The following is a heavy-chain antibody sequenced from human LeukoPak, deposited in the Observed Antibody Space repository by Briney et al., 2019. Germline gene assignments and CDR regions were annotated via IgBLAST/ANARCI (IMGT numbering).Heavy chain of an antibody. CDR3: ARDPSGYEPLYYFDY. CDR1: GLSFNKDV. Sequence: GGSLRLSCVVSGLSFNKDVMSWFRQAPGKGLEWVSSVSPGGVSPNHADSVKGRFTVSRDNAKNSLYLQMNSLRAEDTAVYYCARDPSGYEPLYYFDYWGQGTLVTVSS. V-gene: IGHV3-23*01. J-gene: IGHJ4*02. CDR2: VSPGGVSP. D-gene: IGHD5-12*01.